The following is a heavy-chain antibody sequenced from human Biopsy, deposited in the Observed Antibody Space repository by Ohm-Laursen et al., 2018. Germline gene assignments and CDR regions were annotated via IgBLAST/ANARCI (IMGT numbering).Heavy chain of an antibody. J-gene: IGHJ3*02. Sequence: TLSLTCSVSGGSISGHFWSWVRQPAGKGLEWIGRIYSNGNTNYNPSLKSRVSMSVDTSKNHFSLNLTSVTAADTAVYYCARDEELLRAFDIWGQGTLGTVSS. D-gene: IGHD1-26*01. CDR1: GGSISGHF. CDR2: IYSNGNT. V-gene: IGHV4-4*07. CDR3: ARDEELLRAFDI.